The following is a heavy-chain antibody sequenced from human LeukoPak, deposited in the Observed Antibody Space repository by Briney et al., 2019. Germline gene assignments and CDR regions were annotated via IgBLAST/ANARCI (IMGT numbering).Heavy chain of an antibody. V-gene: IGHV1-2*02. CDR1: GYTLTELS. D-gene: IGHD3-3*01. Sequence: ASVKVSCKVSGYTLTELSMHWVRQAPGQGLEWMGWINPNSGGTNYAQKFQGRVTMTRDTSISTAYMELSRLRSDDTAVYYCARDLTIPESPFVDYWGQGTLVTVSS. CDR2: INPNSGGT. CDR3: ARDLTIPESPFVDY. J-gene: IGHJ4*02.